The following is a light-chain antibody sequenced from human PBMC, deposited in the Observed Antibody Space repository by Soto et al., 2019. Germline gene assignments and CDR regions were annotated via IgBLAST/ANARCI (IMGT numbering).Light chain of an antibody. CDR2: EVS. J-gene: IGLJ2*01. CDR3: CSYTSSSTLV. V-gene: IGLV2-14*01. CDR1: SSDVGGYNY. Sequence: QSALTQPASVSGSPGQSITISCTGTSSDVGGYNYVSWYQQHPGKAPKLMIYEVSNRPSGVSNRFSGSKSAYTASLTISGLQAEDEADYYCCSYTSSSTLVFGGGTKLNVL.